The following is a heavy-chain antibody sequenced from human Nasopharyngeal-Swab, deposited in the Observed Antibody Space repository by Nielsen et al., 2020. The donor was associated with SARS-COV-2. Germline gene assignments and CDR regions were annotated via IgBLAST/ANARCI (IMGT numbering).Heavy chain of an antibody. J-gene: IGHJ6*03. V-gene: IGHV3-30-3*01. CDR1: GFTFSSYA. CDR2: ISYDGSNK. Sequence: GGSLRLSCAASGFTFSSYAMHWVRQAPGKGLEWVAVISYDGSNKYHADSVKGRFTISRDNSKNTLYLQMNSLRAEDTAVYYCARDGRKDSSGWYDGIINYYMDVWGKGTMVTVSS. CDR3: ARDGRKDSSGWYDGIINYYMDV. D-gene: IGHD6-19*01.